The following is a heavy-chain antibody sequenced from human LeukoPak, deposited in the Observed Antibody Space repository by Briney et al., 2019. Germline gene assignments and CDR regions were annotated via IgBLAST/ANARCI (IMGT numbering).Heavy chain of an antibody. CDR3: ARDSYLDAFDI. J-gene: IGHJ3*02. CDR1: GGSFSGYY. Sequence: PSETLSLTCAVYGGSFSGYYWSWIRQPPGKGLEWIGEINHSGSTNYNPSLRSRVTISVDTSKNQFSLKLSSVTAADTAVYYRARDSYLDAFDIWGQGTMVTVSS. V-gene: IGHV4-34*01. D-gene: IGHD5-18*01. CDR2: INHSGST.